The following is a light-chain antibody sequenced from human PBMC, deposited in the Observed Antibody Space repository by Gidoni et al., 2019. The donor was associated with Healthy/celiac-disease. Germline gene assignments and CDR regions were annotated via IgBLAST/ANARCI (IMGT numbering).Light chain of an antibody. CDR1: KLGDKY. V-gene: IGLV3-1*01. CDR3: QAWDSSTFVV. J-gene: IGLJ2*01. Sequence: SYELTQPPSASVSPGQTASITCSGDKLGDKYACWYPQKPGQSPVLVIYQDSKRPSGIPERFSGSNSGNTATLTISGTQAMDEADYYCQAWDSSTFVVFGGGTKLTVL. CDR2: QDS.